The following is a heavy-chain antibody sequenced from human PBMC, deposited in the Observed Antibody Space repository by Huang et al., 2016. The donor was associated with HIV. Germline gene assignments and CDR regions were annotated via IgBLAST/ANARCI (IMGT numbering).Heavy chain of an antibody. D-gene: IGHD6-13*01. CDR2: ITGRGSSS. V-gene: IGHV3-23*01. J-gene: IGHJ4*02. Sequence: EVQLLESGGGLVQPGGSLRLSWAASGFTFSSYARSWVRQAPGKGVEWVSSITGRGSSSYDADPLKGRFTISRDNSKNTLYLQMNSLRAEDTAIYYCAKADSGAAAGSLVDYWGQGTLVTVSS. CDR3: AKADSGAAAGSLVDY. CDR1: GFTFSSYA.